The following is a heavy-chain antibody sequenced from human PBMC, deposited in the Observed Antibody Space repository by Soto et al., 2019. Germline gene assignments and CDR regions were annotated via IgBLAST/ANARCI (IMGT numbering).Heavy chain of an antibody. V-gene: IGHV1-3*01. J-gene: IGHJ4*02. CDR2: INAGNGNT. CDR1: GDTFTSYA. Sequence: ASVKVSCKSSGDTFTSYAMHWVRQAPGQRLEWMGWINAGNGNTKYSQKFQGRVTITRDTSASTAYMELSSLRSEDTAVYHCAKDTYFRDSSGYYVFDYWGPGTQVTRLL. CDR3: AKDTYFRDSSGYYVFDY. D-gene: IGHD3-22*01.